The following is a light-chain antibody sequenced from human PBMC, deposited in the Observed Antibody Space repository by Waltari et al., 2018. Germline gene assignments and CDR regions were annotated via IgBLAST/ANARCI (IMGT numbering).Light chain of an antibody. CDR2: DAS. CDR3: QHYVRLPVS. Sequence: ELVFTQSPGTLTLSPGERATLSCRASQRVGTFLAWYQKKPGQAPSLLIYDASSRGTGIPERLSGSGFAKDFSLTISGLEPEDFAVYYCQHYVRLPVSFGQGTKVGIK. CDR1: QRVGTF. V-gene: IGKV3-20*01. J-gene: IGKJ1*01.